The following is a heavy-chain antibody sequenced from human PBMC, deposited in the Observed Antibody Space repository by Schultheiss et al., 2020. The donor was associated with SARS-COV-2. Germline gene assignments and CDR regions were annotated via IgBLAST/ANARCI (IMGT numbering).Heavy chain of an antibody. CDR1: GFTFSNAW. J-gene: IGHJ4*02. D-gene: IGHD6-6*01. CDR3: AYLEYSSSVQGARDY. V-gene: IGHV3-15*01. Sequence: GGSLRLSCAASGFTFSNAWMSWVRQAPGKGLEWVGRIKSKTDGGTTDYAAPVKGRFTISRDDSKNTLYLQMNSLRAEDTAVYYCAYLEYSSSVQGARDYWGQGTLVTVSS. CDR2: IKSKTDGGTT.